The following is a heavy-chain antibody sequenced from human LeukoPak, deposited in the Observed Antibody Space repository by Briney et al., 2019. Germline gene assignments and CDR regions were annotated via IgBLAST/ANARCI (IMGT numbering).Heavy chain of an antibody. J-gene: IGHJ6*02. CDR2: IDWDDDK. V-gene: IGHV2-70*01. CDR3: ARSTTNRYYYYDMDV. Sequence: SGPALVKPTQTLTLTCTFSGFSLSTSGMCVSWIRQPPGKALEWLALIDWDDDKYYSTSLKTRLTISKDTSKNQVVLTMTNMDPVDTATYYCARSTTNRYYYYDMDVWGQGTTVTVSS. CDR1: GFSLSTSGMC. D-gene: IGHD1-14*01.